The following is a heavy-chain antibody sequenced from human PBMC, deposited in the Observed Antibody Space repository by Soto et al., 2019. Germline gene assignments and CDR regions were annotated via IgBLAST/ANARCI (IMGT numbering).Heavy chain of an antibody. Sequence: QVQLVQSGAEVKKPGASVKVSCKASGYTFTNYGISWVRHAPGQGLEWMGWISTYNGNTNYAQKHPGRVTMTTETSTSTAYMEMRSLRSDDTAVYYCAIYSASGYYTLGYWGQGTLVTVSS. V-gene: IGHV1-18*01. CDR2: ISTYNGNT. CDR3: AIYSASGYYTLGY. CDR1: GYTFTNYG. D-gene: IGHD3-22*01. J-gene: IGHJ4*02.